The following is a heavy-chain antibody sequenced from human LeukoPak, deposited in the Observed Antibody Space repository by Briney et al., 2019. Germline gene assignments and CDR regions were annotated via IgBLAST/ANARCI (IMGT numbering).Heavy chain of an antibody. D-gene: IGHD3-3*01. J-gene: IGHJ4*02. CDR3: AKDKAPQSMGVVITRLAEDY. Sequence: PGGSLRLSCAASGFTFSSYGMHWVRQAPGKGLGWVAVISYDGSNKYYADSVKGRFTISRDNSKNTLYLQMNSLRAEDTAVYYCAKDKAPQSMGVVITRLAEDYWGQGTLVTVSS. CDR1: GFTFSSYG. CDR2: ISYDGSNK. V-gene: IGHV3-30*18.